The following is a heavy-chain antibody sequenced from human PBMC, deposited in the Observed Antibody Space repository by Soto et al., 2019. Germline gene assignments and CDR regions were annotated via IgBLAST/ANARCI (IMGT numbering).Heavy chain of an antibody. CDR3: AKDTGGSYYTSAG. CDR2: ISGSGGST. D-gene: IGHD1-26*01. Sequence: PGGSLRLSCAASGFTFSSYAMSWVRQAPGKGLDWVSAISGSGGSTYCADSVKGRFTISRDNSKNTLYLQMNSLRAEDTAVYYCAKDTGGSYYTSAGWGQGTLVTVSS. V-gene: IGHV3-23*01. J-gene: IGHJ4*02. CDR1: GFTFSSYA.